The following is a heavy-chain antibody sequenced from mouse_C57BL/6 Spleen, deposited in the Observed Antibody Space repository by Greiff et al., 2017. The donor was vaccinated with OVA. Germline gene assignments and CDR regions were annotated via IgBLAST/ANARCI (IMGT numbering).Heavy chain of an antibody. CDR2: IYPGAGDT. D-gene: IGHD3-2*02. Sequence: VKLMESGPELVKPGASVKISCKASGYAFSSSWMNWVKQRPGKGLEWIGRIYPGAGDTNYNGKFKGKATLTADKSSSTAYMQLSSLTSEDSAVYFCATTAQATLYFDYWGQGTTLTVSS. CDR3: ATTAQATLYFDY. J-gene: IGHJ2*01. V-gene: IGHV1-82*01. CDR1: GYAFSSSW.